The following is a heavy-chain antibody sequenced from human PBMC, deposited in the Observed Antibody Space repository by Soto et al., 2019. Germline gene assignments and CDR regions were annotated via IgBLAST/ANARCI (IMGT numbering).Heavy chain of an antibody. CDR2: IDTDGSRT. CDR3: ARVGYYYGMDV. J-gene: IGHJ6*02. CDR1: GFTFSSHW. V-gene: IGHV3-74*01. Sequence: AGGSLRLSCAASGFTFSSHWMHWVRQAPGKGLVWVSRIDTDGSRTNYADSVKGRFTMSRDNAKNTAFLQMNSLRAEDTAVYYCARVGYYYGMDVWGQGTTVTVSS.